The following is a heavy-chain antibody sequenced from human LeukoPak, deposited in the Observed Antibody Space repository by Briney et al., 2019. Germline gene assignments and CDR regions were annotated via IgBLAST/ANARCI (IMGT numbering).Heavy chain of an antibody. V-gene: IGHV6-1*01. CDR2: TYYRSKWYY. J-gene: IGHJ4*02. Sequence: SQTLSLTCAISGGSVSSNSAAWNWIRQSPSRGLEWLGRTYYRSKWYYDYAVFVRSRITINPDTSKNQFSLQLNSMTPEDTAVYYCAGDRPFHYWGQGTLVTVSS. CDR3: AGDRPFHY. CDR1: GGSVSSNSAA.